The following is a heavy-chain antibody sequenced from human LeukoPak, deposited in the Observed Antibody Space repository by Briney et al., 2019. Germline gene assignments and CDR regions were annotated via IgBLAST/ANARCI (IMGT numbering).Heavy chain of an antibody. CDR1: GFTLGYNW. D-gene: IGHD3-22*01. CDR2: IKQDGSDK. V-gene: IGHV3-7*01. Sequence: GGSLRLSCAASGFTLGYNWMSWVRQAPGKGLEWVANIKQDGSDKYYVDSVKGRFTISRDNAKNSLYLQMNSLRAEDTAVYYCAREDELVVVNYFDYWGQGTLVTVSS. CDR3: AREDELVVVNYFDY. J-gene: IGHJ4*02.